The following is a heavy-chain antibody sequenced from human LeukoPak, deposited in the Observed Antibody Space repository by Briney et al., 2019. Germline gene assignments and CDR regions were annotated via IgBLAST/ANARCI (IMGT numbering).Heavy chain of an antibody. CDR2: IKSKTDGGTT. CDR1: GFTFSNAW. V-gene: IGHV3-15*01. J-gene: IGHJ3*02. Sequence: NPGGSLRLSCAASGFTFSNAWMSWVRQAPGKGLEWVGRIKSKTDGGTTDYAAPVKGRFTISRDDSKNTLYLQMNSLKTEDTAVYYCTSTTYDYVWGSYQVDAFDIWGQGTMVTVSS. CDR3: TSTTYDYVWGSYQVDAFDI. D-gene: IGHD3-16*02.